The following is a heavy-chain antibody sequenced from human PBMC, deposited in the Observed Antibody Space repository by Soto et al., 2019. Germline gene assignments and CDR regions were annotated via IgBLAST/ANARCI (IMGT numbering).Heavy chain of an antibody. D-gene: IGHD3-10*01. CDR3: AKDDYYGSGSGLGGSKQIPLDV. CDR2: ISYDGSNK. Sequence: GGSLRLSCAASGFTFSSYGMHWVRQAPGKGLEWVAVISYDGSNKYYADSVKGRFTISRDNSKNTLYLQMNSLRAEDTAVYYCAKDDYYGSGSGLGGSKQIPLDVWGQGTTVTVSS. V-gene: IGHV3-30*18. CDR1: GFTFSSYG. J-gene: IGHJ6*02.